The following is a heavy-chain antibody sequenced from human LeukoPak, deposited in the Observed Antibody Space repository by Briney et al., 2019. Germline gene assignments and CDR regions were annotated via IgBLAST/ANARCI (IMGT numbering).Heavy chain of an antibody. J-gene: IGHJ4*02. D-gene: IGHD3-10*01. V-gene: IGHV3-30-3*01. CDR2: ISYDGSNK. CDR1: GFTFSTYA. CDR3: ARTTTPHYYGSGSYALGY. Sequence: GGSLRLSCAASGFTFSTYAIHWVRQGPGKGLEWVAVISYDGSNKYYADSVKGRFTISRDNSKNTLYLQMSSLSAEDTAVYYCARTTTPHYYGSGSYALGYWGQGTLVTVPS.